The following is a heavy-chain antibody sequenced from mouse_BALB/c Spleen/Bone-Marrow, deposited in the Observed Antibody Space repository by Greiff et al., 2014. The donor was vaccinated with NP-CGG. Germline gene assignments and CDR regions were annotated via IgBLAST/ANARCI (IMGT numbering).Heavy chain of an antibody. V-gene: IGHV5-6-5*01. J-gene: IGHJ2*01. CDR2: ISNGGST. CDR1: GFTFSTYA. D-gene: IGHD4-1*02. CDR3: ARAPQLLYYFDY. Sequence: DVQLVESGGGLVKPGGSLKLSCAASGFTFSTYAMSWVRQTPEKRLEWVASISNGGSTYYQDSVKGRFTISRDNARNILYLQMSSLSSEDTAMYYCARAPQLLYYFDYWGQGTTLTVSS.